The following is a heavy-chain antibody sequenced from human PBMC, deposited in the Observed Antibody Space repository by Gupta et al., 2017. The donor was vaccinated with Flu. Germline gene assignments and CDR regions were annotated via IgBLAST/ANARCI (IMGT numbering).Heavy chain of an antibody. V-gene: IGHV1-69*06. J-gene: IGHJ6*02. Sequence: SYAFSWVRQAPRQGLVWRGGVIAIFGKAQYAQNCQGRVTINADKSTRTLYMYLNRLSYADAAVYFCARAGSTSWLLYGLDVCFQGTTVPVSS. D-gene: IGHD1-26*01. CDR1: SYA. CDR3: ARAGSTSWLLYGLDV. CDR2: VIAIFGKA.